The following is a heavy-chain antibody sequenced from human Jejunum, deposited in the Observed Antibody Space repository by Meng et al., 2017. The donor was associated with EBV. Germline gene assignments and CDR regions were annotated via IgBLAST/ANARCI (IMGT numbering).Heavy chain of an antibody. CDR3: ARIASASRRDDY. J-gene: IGHJ4*02. V-gene: IGHV6-1*01. D-gene: IGHD6-13*01. CDR2: TYYRSKWSS. CDR1: GDSVSSNSAA. Sequence: QVQLQQSGPXLVKPXXXLSLTCALSGDSVSSNSAAWNWIRQSPSRGLEWLGRTYYRSKWSSDYAVSVKSRITINPDTSKNQFSLQLNSVTPEDTAVYFCARIASASRRDDYWGQGTLGTVAS.